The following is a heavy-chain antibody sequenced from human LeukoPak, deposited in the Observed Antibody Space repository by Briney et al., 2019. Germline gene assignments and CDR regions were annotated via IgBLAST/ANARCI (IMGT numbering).Heavy chain of an antibody. CDR3: ARGRRAERITIFGVAIDY. Sequence: ASVKVSCKASGYTFTGYYMHWVRQAPGQGLEWMGQINPNSGGTNYAQKFQGRVTMTRDTSISTAYMELSRLRSDDTAVYYCARGRRAERITIFGVAIDYWGQGTLVTVSS. CDR1: GYTFTGYY. J-gene: IGHJ4*02. CDR2: INPNSGGT. V-gene: IGHV1-2*06. D-gene: IGHD3-3*01.